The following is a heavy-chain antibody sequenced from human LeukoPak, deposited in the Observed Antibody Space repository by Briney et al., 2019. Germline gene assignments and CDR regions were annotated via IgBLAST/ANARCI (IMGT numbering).Heavy chain of an antibody. CDR2: ISSSGSTI. V-gene: IGHV3-48*03. CDR1: GFTFSSYE. CDR3: ARDIGYCSSTSCYWGCFDY. Sequence: GGSLRLSCAASGFTFSSYEMNWVRQAPGKGLEWVSYISSSGSTIYYADSVKGRFTLSRDNARNSLYLQMNSLRAEDTAVYYCARDIGYCSSTSCYWGCFDYWGQGTLVTVSS. D-gene: IGHD2-2*01. J-gene: IGHJ4*02.